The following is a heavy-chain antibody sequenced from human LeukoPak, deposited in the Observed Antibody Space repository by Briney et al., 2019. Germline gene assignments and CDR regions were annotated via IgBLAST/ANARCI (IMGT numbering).Heavy chain of an antibody. J-gene: IGHJ3*02. CDR1: GFRVNNDY. V-gene: IGHV3-21*01. Sequence: GGSLRLSCEVSGFRVNNDYMNWVRQAPGKGLEWVSSISSSSSYIYYADSVKGRFTISRDNAKNSLYLQMNSLRAEDTAVYYCARDSGSYYVGYAFDIWGQGTMVTVFS. D-gene: IGHD1-26*01. CDR2: ISSSSSYI. CDR3: ARDSGSYYVGYAFDI.